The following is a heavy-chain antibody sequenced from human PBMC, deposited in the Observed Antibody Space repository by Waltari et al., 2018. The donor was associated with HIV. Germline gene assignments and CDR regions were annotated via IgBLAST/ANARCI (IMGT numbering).Heavy chain of an antibody. CDR1: GFSVRNHW. D-gene: IGHD3-3*02. J-gene: IGHJ4*02. CDR2: INSDGSSR. Sequence: GFSVRNHWMDWVRQGPGKGLVWVARINSDGSSRNYADAVKGRFVISRDNARNTVYLQLNNLKVEDTAVYFCARASHYIEFSTFDGDYYFDFWGRGTRVAVSS. V-gene: IGHV3-74*01. CDR3: ARASHYIEFSTFDGDYYFDF.